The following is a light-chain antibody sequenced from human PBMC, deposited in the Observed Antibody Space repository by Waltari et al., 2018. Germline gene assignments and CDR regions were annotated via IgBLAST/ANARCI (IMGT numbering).Light chain of an antibody. Sequence: QTVVTQEPSLTVSPGGTVTLTCASSTGAVTSGYYPNWFQQKPGQAPRALIYSTSNKHPWTPARFSGSLLGGKAALTLSGVQPEDEAEYYCLLYYGVTQRVFGGGTKLTVL. V-gene: IGLV7-43*01. CDR3: LLYYGVTQRV. CDR2: STS. J-gene: IGLJ3*02. CDR1: TGAVTSGYY.